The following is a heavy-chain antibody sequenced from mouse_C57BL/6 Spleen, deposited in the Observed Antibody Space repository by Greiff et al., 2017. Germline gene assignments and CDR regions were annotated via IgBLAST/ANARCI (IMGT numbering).Heavy chain of an antibody. CDR1: GFTFSSYA. V-gene: IGHV5-9-1*02. D-gene: IGHD1-1*01. CDR2: ISSGGDYI. CDR3: TRDPDYYGSSYFDY. Sequence: EVMLVESGEGLVKPGGSLKLSCAASGFTFSSYAMSWVRQTPEKRLAWVAYISSGGDYIYYADTVKGRFTISRDNARNTLYLQMSSLKSEDTAMYYCTRDPDYYGSSYFDYWGQGTTLTVSS. J-gene: IGHJ2*01.